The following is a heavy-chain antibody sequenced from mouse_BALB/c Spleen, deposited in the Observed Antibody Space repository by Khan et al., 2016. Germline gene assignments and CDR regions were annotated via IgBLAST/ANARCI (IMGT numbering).Heavy chain of an antibody. Sequence: VQLQQSGAELVRSGASVKLSCTASGFNIKDYYMHWVKQRPEQGLEWIGWIDPENGDTEYAPKFQGKATMTADTSSNTAYLQLSSLTSEDTAVXYCNACDYNAIDYWGQGTSVTVSS. CDR1: GFNIKDYY. V-gene: IGHV14-4*02. CDR3: NACDYNAIDY. CDR2: IDPENGDT. J-gene: IGHJ4*01.